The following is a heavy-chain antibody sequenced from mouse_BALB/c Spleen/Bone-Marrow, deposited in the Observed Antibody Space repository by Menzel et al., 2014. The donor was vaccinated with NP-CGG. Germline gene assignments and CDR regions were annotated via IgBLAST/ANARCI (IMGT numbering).Heavy chain of an antibody. D-gene: IGHD1-1*01. V-gene: IGHV1-61*01. Sequence: VQLQQSGAELVRPGASVKLSCKASGSSFTSYWMNWVKQRPGQGLEWSGMLHPSDSETRLNQKFKDKATLTVDKSSSTAYMQLSSPTSEDSAVYYCAREREITTVVAGDWYFDVWGAGTTVTVSS. CDR1: GSSFTSYW. J-gene: IGHJ1*01. CDR2: LHPSDSET. CDR3: AREREITTVVAGDWYFDV.